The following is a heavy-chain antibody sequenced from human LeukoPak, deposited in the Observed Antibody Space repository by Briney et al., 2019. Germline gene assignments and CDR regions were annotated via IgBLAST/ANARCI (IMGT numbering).Heavy chain of an antibody. CDR2: ISSTSAYI. V-gene: IGHV3-21*06. CDR1: GFTFSSHR. CDR3: ARGRNSATY. J-gene: IGHJ4*02. Sequence: PGGSLRLSCAASGFTFSSHRINWVRQAPGKGLEWVSSISSTSAYIYYADSVKGRFTISRDNAKNSLYLQMNSLRAEDTAMYYCARGRNSATYGGQGTLVTVSS. D-gene: IGHD1-26*01.